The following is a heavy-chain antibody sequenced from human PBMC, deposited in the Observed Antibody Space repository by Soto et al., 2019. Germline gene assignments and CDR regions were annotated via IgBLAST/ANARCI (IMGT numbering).Heavy chain of an antibody. CDR1: RFAFSSYG. CDR3: AKGTTVTPWRYLEL. V-gene: IGHV3-30*18. CDR2: ISYDGDYQ. Sequence: PGGSLRLSCEASRFAFSSYGMHWVRQAPGKGLEWVAVISYDGDYQNYADSVKGRFTISRDNSKNTMYLQMRSLRGEDTALYYCAKGTTVTPWRYLELWGRGTLVTGS. D-gene: IGHD4-17*01. J-gene: IGHJ2*01.